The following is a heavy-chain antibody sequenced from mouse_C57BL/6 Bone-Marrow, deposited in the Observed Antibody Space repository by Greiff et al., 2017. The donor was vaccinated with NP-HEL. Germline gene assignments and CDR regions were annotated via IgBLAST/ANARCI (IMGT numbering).Heavy chain of an antibody. Sequence: QQSCKASGYTFTSYWMHWVKQRPGQGLEWIGYINPSSGYTKYNQKFKDKATLTADKSSSTAYMQLSSLTYEDSAVYYCARDGYYEDWYFDVWGTGTTVTVSS. CDR3: ARDGYYEDWYFDV. CDR1: GYTFTSYW. CDR2: INPSSGYT. V-gene: IGHV1-7*01. J-gene: IGHJ1*03. D-gene: IGHD2-3*01.